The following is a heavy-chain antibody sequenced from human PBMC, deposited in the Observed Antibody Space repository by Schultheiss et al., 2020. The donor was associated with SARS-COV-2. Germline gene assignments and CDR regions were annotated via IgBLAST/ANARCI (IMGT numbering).Heavy chain of an antibody. CDR2: INHSGST. V-gene: IGHV4-34*01. Sequence: SETLSLTCAVYGGSFSGSYWSWIRQPPGKGLEWIGEINHSGSTNYDPSLKSRLTISLDTSKNQFSLKLTSVTAADTAVYYCARGPAPYSDFWTDSYTGWFDPWVQGTLVTVS. J-gene: IGHJ5*02. CDR1: GGSFSGSY. D-gene: IGHD3-3*01. CDR3: ARGPAPYSDFWTDSYTGWFDP.